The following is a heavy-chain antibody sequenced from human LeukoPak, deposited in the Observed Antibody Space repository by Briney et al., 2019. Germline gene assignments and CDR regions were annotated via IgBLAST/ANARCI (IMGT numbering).Heavy chain of an antibody. V-gene: IGHV1-69*05. J-gene: IGHJ5*02. CDR2: IIPIFGTA. CDR1: GGTFSSYA. CDR3: ARGKQYQLLNWFDP. D-gene: IGHD2-2*01. Sequence: ASVKVSCKASGGTFSSYAISWVRQAPGQGLEWMGGIIPIFGTANYAQKFLGRVTITTDESTSTAYMELSSLRSEDTAVYYCARGKQYQLLNWFDPWGQGTLVTVSS.